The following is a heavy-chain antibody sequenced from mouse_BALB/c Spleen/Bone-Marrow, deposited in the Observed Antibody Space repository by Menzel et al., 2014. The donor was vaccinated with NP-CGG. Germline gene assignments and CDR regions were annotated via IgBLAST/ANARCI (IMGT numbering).Heavy chain of an antibody. CDR1: GYSITSGYS. J-gene: IGHJ3*01. Sequence: VQLQQSRPNLGKPSQSLSLTCTVTGYSITSGYSWHWIRQFPGNKLEWMGYIHYSGSTNYNPSLKSRIPITRDTSKNQFFLQLNSVTTEDTATYYCARDYYGWFVYCSHATLAAVSA. CDR2: IHYSGST. D-gene: IGHD1-1*01. V-gene: IGHV3-1*02. CDR3: ARDYYGWFVY.